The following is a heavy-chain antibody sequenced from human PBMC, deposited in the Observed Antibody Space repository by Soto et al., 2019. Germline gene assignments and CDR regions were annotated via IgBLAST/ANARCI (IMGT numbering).Heavy chain of an antibody. J-gene: IGHJ4*02. CDR3: ARGEDSSTSTWFLDY. V-gene: IGHV4-30-4*01. CDR2: IYESAST. Sequence: SETLSLTCTVSGASISSGDYYWSWIRQPPGKGLEWIGYIYESASTYYNPSLKSRLIVSVDTSKNQFSLKLSSVTAADTAVYYCARGEDSSTSTWFLDYWGQGTPVTVSS. CDR1: GASISSGDYY. D-gene: IGHD2-2*01.